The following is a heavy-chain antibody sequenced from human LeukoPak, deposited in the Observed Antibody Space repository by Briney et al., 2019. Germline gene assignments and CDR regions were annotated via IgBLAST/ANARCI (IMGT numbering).Heavy chain of an antibody. CDR3: ARGRPTTSIAAAGVNWFDP. D-gene: IGHD6-13*01. J-gene: IGHJ5*02. V-gene: IGHV1-2*02. Sequence: ASVKVSCKASGYTFTGYYMHWVRQAPGQGLEWMGWINPNSGGTNYAQKFQGRVTMTRDTSISTAYMELSSLRSEDTAVYYCARGRPTTSIAAAGVNWFDPRGQGTLVTVSS. CDR2: INPNSGGT. CDR1: GYTFTGYY.